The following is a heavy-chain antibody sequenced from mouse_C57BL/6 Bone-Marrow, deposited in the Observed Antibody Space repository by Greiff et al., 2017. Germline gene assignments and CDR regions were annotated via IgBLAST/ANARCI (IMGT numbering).Heavy chain of an antibody. J-gene: IGHJ2*01. CDR2: IYPTSGRT. D-gene: IGHD2-14*01. Sequence: VQLQQPGAELVKPGASVKMSCKASGYTFTSYWITWVKQRPGQGLEWIGDIYPTSGRTNYKEKFKSKAILTVDTSSNTAYMQLSSLTSEDSAVFYCARSGPLVRSFDYWGQGTTLTVSS. V-gene: IGHV1-55*01. CDR3: ARSGPLVRSFDY. CDR1: GYTFTSYW.